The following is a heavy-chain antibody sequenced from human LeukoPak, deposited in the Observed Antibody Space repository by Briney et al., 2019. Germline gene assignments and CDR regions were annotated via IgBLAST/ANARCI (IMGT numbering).Heavy chain of an antibody. CDR1: GYTFTSYD. CDR3: ARWGSTSCSPNGVCYDYYYMDV. V-gene: IGHV1-8*03. CDR2: MNPNSGNT. Sequence: GASVKVSCKASGYTFTSYDINWVRQATGQGLEWMGWMNPNSGNTGYAQKFQGRVTITRNTSISTAYMELSSLRSEDTAVYYCARWGSTSCSPNGVCYDYYYMDVWGKGTTVTVSS. J-gene: IGHJ6*03. D-gene: IGHD2-2*01.